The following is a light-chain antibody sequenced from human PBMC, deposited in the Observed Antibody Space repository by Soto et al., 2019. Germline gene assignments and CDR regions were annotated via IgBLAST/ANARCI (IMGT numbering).Light chain of an antibody. V-gene: IGKV1-39*01. CDR2: AAS. J-gene: IGKJ1*01. CDR1: QTIRNY. CDR3: LQTYSAPRT. Sequence: DIQMTQSPSPLSASVGDRVTITCRASQTIRNYLNWYQQKPGKAPNLLIYAASSLQSGVPSRFSGGGSGTDFTLTISSLQPEDFGSYYCLQTYSAPRTFGQGTKVEIK.